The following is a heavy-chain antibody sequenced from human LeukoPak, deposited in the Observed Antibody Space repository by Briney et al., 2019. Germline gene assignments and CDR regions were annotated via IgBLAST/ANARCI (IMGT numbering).Heavy chain of an antibody. J-gene: IGHJ4*02. CDR3: ATKQWLAPPPDS. D-gene: IGHD6-19*01. V-gene: IGHV3-74*01. CDR2: INTDGTVT. Sequence: GGSLRLSCAASGFTFSKYWMLWVRQAPGKGLESVSRINTDGTVTTYADSVKGRFTVSRDNADNTMFLQMSSVRDEDTAVYYCATKQWLAPPPDSWGQGTPVTVSS. CDR1: GFTFSKYW.